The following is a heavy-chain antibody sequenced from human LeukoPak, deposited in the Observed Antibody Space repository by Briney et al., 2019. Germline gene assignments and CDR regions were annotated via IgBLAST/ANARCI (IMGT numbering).Heavy chain of an antibody. CDR3: ARGGGYNWFDP. V-gene: IGHV4-34*01. CDR1: SGSFSGYC. CDR2: INHSGST. Sequence: PSETLSLTCAVYSGSFSGYCWSWIRQPPGKGLEWIGEINHSGSTNYNPSLKSRVTLSVDTSKNQFSLRLSSVTAADTAVYYCARGGGYNWFDPWGQGTLVTISS. J-gene: IGHJ5*02.